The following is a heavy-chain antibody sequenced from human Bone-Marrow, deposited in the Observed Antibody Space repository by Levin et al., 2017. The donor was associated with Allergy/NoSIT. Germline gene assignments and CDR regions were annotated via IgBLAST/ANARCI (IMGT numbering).Heavy chain of an antibody. J-gene: IGHJ4*02. D-gene: IGHD2-15*01. CDR2: IDEGGSFS. Sequence: GGSLRLSCAASGFSFSSFWMHWVRQAPGKGLVWVSRIDEGGSFSDYADSVKGRFTISRDNAKNTLYLQMNSLGAEDTAVYYCARDVAGRSGFWGQGTLVTVSS. CDR1: GFSFSSFW. V-gene: IGHV3-74*01. CDR3: ARDVAGRSGF.